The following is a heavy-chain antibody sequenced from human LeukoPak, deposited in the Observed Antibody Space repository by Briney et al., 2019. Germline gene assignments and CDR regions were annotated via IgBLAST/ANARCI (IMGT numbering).Heavy chain of an antibody. CDR3: ARRDYYDNSDDNYHSFEY. J-gene: IGHJ4*02. CDR1: GDSISSGDYY. Sequence: SQTLSLTCTVSGDSISSGDYYWSWIRQPAGKGLEWIGRISSSGSTNYNPSLKSRVTISVDTSKNQFSLKLSSVTAADTAVYYCARRDYYDNSDDNYHSFEYWGQGTLVTVSS. D-gene: IGHD3-22*01. CDR2: ISSSGST. V-gene: IGHV4-61*02.